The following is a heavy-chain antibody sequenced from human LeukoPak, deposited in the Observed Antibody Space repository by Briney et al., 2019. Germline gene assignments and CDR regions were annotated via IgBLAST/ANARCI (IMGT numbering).Heavy chain of an antibody. Sequence: PSETLSLTCTVSGGSISSYYWSWIRQPPGKGLEWIGYIYYSGSTNYNPSLKSRVTISVDTSKNQFSLKLSSVTAADTAVYYCARDRLYYNANWFDPWGQGTLVTVSS. CDR3: ARDRLYYNANWFDP. V-gene: IGHV4-59*12. CDR1: GGSISSYY. D-gene: IGHD2-8*01. J-gene: IGHJ5*02. CDR2: IYYSGST.